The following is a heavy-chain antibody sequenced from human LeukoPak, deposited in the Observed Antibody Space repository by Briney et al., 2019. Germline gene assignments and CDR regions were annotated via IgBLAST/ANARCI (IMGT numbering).Heavy chain of an antibody. D-gene: IGHD2-8*01. V-gene: IGHV1-58*02. CDR1: VDSFTNCA. J-gene: IGHJ3*02. Sequence: SVKVSCKATVDSFTNCAMQRLRQARGQRLEWIGWIVVGSSNTNYAQKFQQRVTITRDMSTTTAYMELSSLRSGDTAVYYCAGDATRTLYSGSSGPENDSFDTWAQGTMVTVSS. CDR2: IVVGSSNT. CDR3: AGDATRTLYSGSSGPENDSFDT.